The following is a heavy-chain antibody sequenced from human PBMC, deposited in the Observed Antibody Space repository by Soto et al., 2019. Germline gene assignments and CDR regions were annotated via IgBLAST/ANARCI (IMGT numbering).Heavy chain of an antibody. J-gene: IGHJ5*02. CDR2: ISAYNGNT. CDR3: AIEGGAIHPYNWFDP. Sequence: ASVKVSCKASGYTFTSYGISWVRQAPGQGLEWMGWISAYNGNTNYAQRLQGRVTMTTDTSTSTAYMELRSLRSDDTAVYYCAIEGGAIHPYNWFDPWGPGTLVTVSS. V-gene: IGHV1-18*01. D-gene: IGHD3-16*01. CDR1: GYTFTSYG.